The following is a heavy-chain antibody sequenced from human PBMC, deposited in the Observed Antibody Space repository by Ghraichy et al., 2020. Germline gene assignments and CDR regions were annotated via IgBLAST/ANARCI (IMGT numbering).Heavy chain of an antibody. V-gene: IGHV3-33*01. Sequence: GESLNISCAASGFTFSSYGMHWVRQAPGKGLEWVAVIWYDGSNKYYADSVKGRFTISRDNSKNTLYLQMNSLRAEDTAVYYCARGSSGDEGFDYWGQGTLVTVSS. D-gene: IGHD6-19*01. J-gene: IGHJ4*02. CDR3: ARGSSGDEGFDY. CDR2: IWYDGSNK. CDR1: GFTFSSYG.